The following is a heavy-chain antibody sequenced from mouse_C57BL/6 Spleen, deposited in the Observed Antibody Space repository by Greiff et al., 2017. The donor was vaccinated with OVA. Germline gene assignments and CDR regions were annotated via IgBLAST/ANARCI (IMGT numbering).Heavy chain of an antibody. CDR2: ISYDGSN. V-gene: IGHV3-6*01. D-gene: IGHD2-4*01. Sequence: EVQLQQSGPGLVKPSQSLSLTCSVTGYSITSGYYWNWIRQFPGNKLEWMGYISYDGSNNYNPSLKNRISITRDTSKNQFFLKLNSVTTEDTATYYCAREGYDYDDAMDYWGQGTSVTVSS. CDR1: GYSITSGYY. CDR3: AREGYDYDDAMDY. J-gene: IGHJ4*01.